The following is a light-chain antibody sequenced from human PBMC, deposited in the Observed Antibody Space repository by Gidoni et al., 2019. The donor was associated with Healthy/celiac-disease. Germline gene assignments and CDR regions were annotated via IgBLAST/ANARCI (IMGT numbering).Light chain of an antibody. J-gene: IGKJ4*01. V-gene: IGKV3-11*01. Sequence: EIVLTQSPATLSLSPGERATLSCRASQSVSSYSAWYQQKTGQAPRLLIYDASNSATGSPARFSGSGSGTYFTFTISSLEPEDFAVYYCQQRRNWPRLTFGGGTKVEIK. CDR3: QQRRNWPRLT. CDR2: DAS. CDR1: QSVSSY.